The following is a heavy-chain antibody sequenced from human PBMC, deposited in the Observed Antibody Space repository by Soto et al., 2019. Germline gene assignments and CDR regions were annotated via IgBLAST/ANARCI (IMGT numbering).Heavy chain of an antibody. D-gene: IGHD2-21*01. V-gene: IGHV3-15*07. CDR1: GVTLTTVW. CDR2: IKSTTAGGTA. J-gene: IGHJ4*02. Sequence: GGSLRLSCAVSGVTLTTVWMNWVRQAPGKGPEWVGRIKSTTAGGTADYAAPVKGRFTISRDNSKNTLYLQMNSLRAEDTAVYYCAKPSLIDHSVAADFDYWGQGTLVTVSS. CDR3: AKPSLIDHSVAADFDY.